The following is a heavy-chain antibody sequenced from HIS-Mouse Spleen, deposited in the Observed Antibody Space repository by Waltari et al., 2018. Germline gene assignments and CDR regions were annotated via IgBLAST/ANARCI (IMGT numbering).Heavy chain of an antibody. J-gene: IGHJ2*01. CDR2: IYYSGST. D-gene: IGHD6-13*01. CDR3: AREIPYSSSWYDWYFDL. CDR1: GGSISSSSYY. Sequence: QLQLQESGPGLVKPSETLSLTCTVSGGSISSSSYYWGGIRQPPGKGLEGIGSIYYSGSTYYNPSLKCRVTISVDTSTKQFSLKLGSVTAADTAVYYCAREIPYSSSWYDWYFDLWGRGTLVTVSS. V-gene: IGHV4-39*07.